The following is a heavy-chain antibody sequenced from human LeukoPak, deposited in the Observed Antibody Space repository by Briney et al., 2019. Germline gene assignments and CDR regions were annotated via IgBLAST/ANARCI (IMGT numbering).Heavy chain of an antibody. CDR3: ARTIISSGWYASFDY. Sequence: GXSLRLSCAASGFTFSSYSMNWVRQARGKGLEWVSSISSSSSYIYYADSVKGRFTISRDNAKNSLYLQMNSLRAEDTAVYYCARTIISSGWYASFDYLGQGTLVTVSS. V-gene: IGHV3-21*01. D-gene: IGHD6-19*01. CDR1: GFTFSSYS. J-gene: IGHJ4*02. CDR2: ISSSSSYI.